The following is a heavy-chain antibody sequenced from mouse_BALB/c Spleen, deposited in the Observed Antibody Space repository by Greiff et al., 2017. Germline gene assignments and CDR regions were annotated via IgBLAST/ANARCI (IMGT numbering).Heavy chain of an antibody. Sequence: EVKLVESGGGLVKPGGSLKLSCAASGFTFSDYYMYWVRQTPEKRLEWVATISDGGSYTYYPDSVKGRFTISRDNAKNNLYLQMSRLKSEDTAMYYCARDDGPSYWGQGTLVTVSA. CDR2: ISDGGSYT. J-gene: IGHJ3*01. D-gene: IGHD2-3*01. CDR1: GFTFSDYY. CDR3: ARDDGPSY. V-gene: IGHV5-4*02.